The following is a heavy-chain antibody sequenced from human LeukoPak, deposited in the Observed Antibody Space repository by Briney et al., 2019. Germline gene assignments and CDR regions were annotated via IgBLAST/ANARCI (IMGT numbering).Heavy chain of an antibody. CDR1: GYSISSGYY. V-gene: IGHV4-38-2*02. CDR3: ARDPGCSGASCPLDY. Sequence: ASETLSLTCTVSGYSISSGYYWGWIRRPPGKGLEWIGSFSHSGRAYFNPSLKSRVTISIDTSKNQFSLTLRSVTAADTAVYYCARDPGCSGASCPLDYWGQGTLVTVSS. CDR2: FSHSGRA. J-gene: IGHJ4*02. D-gene: IGHD2-15*01.